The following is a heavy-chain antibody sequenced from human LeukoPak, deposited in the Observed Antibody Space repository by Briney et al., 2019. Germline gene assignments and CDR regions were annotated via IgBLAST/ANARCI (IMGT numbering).Heavy chain of an antibody. Sequence: SETLSLTCTVSGGSISSYYWSWIRQPPGKGLEWIGYIYYSGSTNYNPSLKSRVTISVDTSKNQFSLKVSPVTAADTAVYYCARDGGEGPYFDFWGQGTLVTVSS. D-gene: IGHD2-15*01. CDR1: GGSISSYY. J-gene: IGHJ4*02. CDR2: IYYSGST. V-gene: IGHV4-59*01. CDR3: ARDGGEGPYFDF.